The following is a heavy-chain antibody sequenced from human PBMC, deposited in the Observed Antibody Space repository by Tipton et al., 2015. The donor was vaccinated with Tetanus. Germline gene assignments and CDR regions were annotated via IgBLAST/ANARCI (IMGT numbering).Heavy chain of an antibody. D-gene: IGHD2-8*01. V-gene: IGHV5-51*01. CDR1: GYIFNNYW. J-gene: IGHJ4*02. Sequence: QLVQSGGEVKKPGESLKISCKGSGYIFNNYWIGWVRQMPGKGLEWMGIIYPGDPDTRYSPSFQGRVTISVDKSISTAYLQWSSLKASDTSMFYCARAHCSDGVCNFDYWGQGALVTVAS. CDR2: IYPGDPDT. CDR3: ARAHCSDGVCNFDY.